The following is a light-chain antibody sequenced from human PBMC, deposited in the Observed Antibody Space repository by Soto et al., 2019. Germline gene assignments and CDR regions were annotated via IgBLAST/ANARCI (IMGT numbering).Light chain of an antibody. V-gene: IGKV1-9*01. Sequence: IQLTQSPSSLSASVGDRVTITCRASQAISSYLAWYQQKPEKAPKLLSYAASTLQSGVPSSFSGSGSGTDFTLIISSLQPEDFATYYCQQLNSYPPDFGQGTRLEIK. CDR3: QQLNSYPPD. J-gene: IGKJ5*01. CDR1: QAISSY. CDR2: AAS.